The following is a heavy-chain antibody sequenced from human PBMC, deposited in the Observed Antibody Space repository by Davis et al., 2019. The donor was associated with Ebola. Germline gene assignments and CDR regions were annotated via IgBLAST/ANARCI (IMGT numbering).Heavy chain of an antibody. V-gene: IGHV3-21*01. D-gene: IGHD3-10*01. Sequence: GESLKISCAASGFTFSIYSMNWVRQAPGKGLEWVSSISSSSSYIYYADSVKGRFTISRDNAKNSLYLQMNSLRAEDTAVYYCASSLLWFGELLYQDAFDIWGQGTMVTVSS. CDR1: GFTFSIYS. CDR3: ASSLLWFGELLYQDAFDI. J-gene: IGHJ3*02. CDR2: ISSSSSYI.